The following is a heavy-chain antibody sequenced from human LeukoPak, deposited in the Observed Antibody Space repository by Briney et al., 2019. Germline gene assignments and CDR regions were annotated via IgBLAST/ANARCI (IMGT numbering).Heavy chain of an antibody. CDR2: IYTSGST. Sequence: SETLSLTCTVSGGSISSYYWSWIRQPAGKGLEWIGRIYTSGSTNYNPSLKSRVTMSVDTSKNQFSLKLSSVTAADTAVYYCARGSTPRGYDFWSGPTTPFDYWGQGTLVTVSS. CDR1: GGSISSYY. V-gene: IGHV4-4*07. J-gene: IGHJ4*02. CDR3: ARGSTPRGYDFWSGPTTPFDY. D-gene: IGHD3-3*01.